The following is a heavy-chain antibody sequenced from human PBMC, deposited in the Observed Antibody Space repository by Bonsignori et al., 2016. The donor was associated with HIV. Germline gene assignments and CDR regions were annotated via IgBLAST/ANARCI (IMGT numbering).Heavy chain of an antibody. V-gene: IGHV4-59*01. D-gene: IGHD6-19*01. CDR1: GGSISSYY. Sequence: SETLSLTCTVSGGSISSYYWSWIRQPPGKGLEWIGYIYYSGSTNYNPSLKSRVTISVDTSKNQFSLKLSSVTAADTAVYYCARATYFDSGWPFDYWGQGTLVTVSS. CDR3: ARATYFDSGWPFDY. J-gene: IGHJ4*02. CDR2: IYYSGST.